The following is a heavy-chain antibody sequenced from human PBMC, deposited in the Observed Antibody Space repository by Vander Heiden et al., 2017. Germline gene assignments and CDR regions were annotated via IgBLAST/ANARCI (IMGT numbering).Heavy chain of an antibody. CDR1: GYNFTTYG. J-gene: IGHJ6*02. V-gene: IGHV5-51*01. Sequence: EVQLVQSGAEVTKPGESLKISCTGSGYNFTTYGIAWVRQRPGKGLDWMGIIYPGDSDTRYSPSVQGRVTMSVDKPNSIAYLHWSSLKVSDIAMYYCARHRRGNSGSDQYGMDVWGQGTTVTVSS. CDR2: IYPGDSDT. D-gene: IGHD5-12*01. CDR3: ARHRRGNSGSDQYGMDV.